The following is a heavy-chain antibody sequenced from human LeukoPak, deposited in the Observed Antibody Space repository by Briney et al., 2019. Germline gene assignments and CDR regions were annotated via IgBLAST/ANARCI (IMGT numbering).Heavy chain of an antibody. V-gene: IGHV3-21*01. CDR1: GFTFNGYS. CDR2: ISTSSSYI. D-gene: IGHD4-17*01. CDR3: ARNRGDPSYFHY. J-gene: IGHJ4*02. Sequence: GGSLRLSCTASGFTFNGYSMNWVRQAPGKGLEWVSSISTSSSYIYYADSVKGRFTISRNNPKNSLYLQMNSLRAEDTAVYYCARNRGDPSYFHYLRQGTPVTVPS.